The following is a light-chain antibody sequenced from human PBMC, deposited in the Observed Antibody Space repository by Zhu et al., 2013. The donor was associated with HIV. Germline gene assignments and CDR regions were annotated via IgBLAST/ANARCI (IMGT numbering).Light chain of an antibody. CDR1: QDIDRY. V-gene: IGKV1-9*01. CDR3: QHVNXNXA. CDR2: AAS. Sequence: DIQLTQSPSLLSASVGDRVTITCRASQDIDRYLAWYQQTPGKAPTLLVYAASTTQSGVPSRFSGSGSGTEFSLTISSLQPEDFATYYCQHVNXNXAFGPGTKVDV. J-gene: IGKJ3*01.